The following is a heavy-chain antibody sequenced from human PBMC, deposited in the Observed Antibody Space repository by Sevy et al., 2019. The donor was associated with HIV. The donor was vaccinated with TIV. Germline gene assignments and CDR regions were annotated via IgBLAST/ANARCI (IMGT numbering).Heavy chain of an antibody. CDR3: AREGIAVAGIGYYFDY. V-gene: IGHV3-33*01. D-gene: IGHD6-19*01. CDR1: GFTFSSYG. Sequence: GGSLRLSCAASGFTFSSYGMHWVRQAPGKGLEWVAIIWYDGSNKKYADSVKGRFSISRDNSKNTLYLQMNSLRAEDTAEYYCAREGIAVAGIGYYFDYWGQGTLVTVSS. CDR2: IWYDGSNK. J-gene: IGHJ4*02.